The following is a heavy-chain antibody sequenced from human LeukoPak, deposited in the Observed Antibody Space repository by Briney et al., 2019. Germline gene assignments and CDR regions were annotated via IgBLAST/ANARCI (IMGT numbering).Heavy chain of an antibody. CDR3: ARLGPASSGWPESFDY. D-gene: IGHD6-19*01. CDR2: IYYSGST. Sequence: SETLSLTCTVSGGSISSYYWSWIRQPPGKGLEWIGHIYYSGSTNYNPSLKSRVTISIDTSKNQFSLRLSSVTAADTAVYYCARLGPASSGWPESFDYWGQGTLVTVSS. V-gene: IGHV4-59*01. CDR1: GGSISSYY. J-gene: IGHJ4*02.